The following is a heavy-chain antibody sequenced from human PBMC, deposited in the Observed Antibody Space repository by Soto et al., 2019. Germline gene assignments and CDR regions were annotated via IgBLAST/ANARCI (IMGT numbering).Heavy chain of an antibody. CDR3: ARGEERGARPSGY. CDR1: GGSISSCD. Sequence: QVQLQESGPGLVKPSETLSLTCTVSGGSISSCDWRWIRQPPGQGLEWLGYIYYSGSTNYNPTLKRRVAITADTSKNQFARKQSAGTAADTAVEDWARGEERGARPSGYWGQGTLVTVSS. J-gene: IGHJ4*02. CDR2: IYYSGST. D-gene: IGHD1-26*01. V-gene: IGHV4-59*01.